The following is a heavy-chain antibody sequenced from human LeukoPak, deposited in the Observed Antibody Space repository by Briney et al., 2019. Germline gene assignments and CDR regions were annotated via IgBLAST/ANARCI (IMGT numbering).Heavy chain of an antibody. D-gene: IGHD3-22*01. CDR1: GDSVSSNSAA. Sequence: SQTLSLTCAISGDSVSSNSAAWNWIRQSPSRGLEWLGRTYYRSKWYNDYAVSVKSRITINPDTSKNQFSPQLNSVTPEDTAVYSXARDMAPDYYDSSGYQVGFDYWGQGTLVTVSS. J-gene: IGHJ4*02. CDR3: ARDMAPDYYDSSGYQVGFDY. CDR2: TYYRSKWYN. V-gene: IGHV6-1*01.